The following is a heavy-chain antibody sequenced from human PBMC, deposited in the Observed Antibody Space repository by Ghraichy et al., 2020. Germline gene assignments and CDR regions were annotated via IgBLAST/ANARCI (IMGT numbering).Heavy chain of an antibody. V-gene: IGHV4-59*01. CDR3: AREPLRGGSYSDDAFDI. Sequence: SETLSLTCTVSGGSISSYYWSWIRQPPGKGLEWIGYIYYSGSTNYNPSLKSRVTISVDTSKNQFSLKLSSVTAADTAVYYCAREPLRGGSYSDDAFDIWGQGTMVTVSS. J-gene: IGHJ3*02. D-gene: IGHD1-26*01. CDR2: IYYSGST. CDR1: GGSISSYY.